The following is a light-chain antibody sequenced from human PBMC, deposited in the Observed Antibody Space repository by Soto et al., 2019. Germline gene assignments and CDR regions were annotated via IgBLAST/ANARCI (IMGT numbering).Light chain of an antibody. CDR1: SSNIGSNT. CDR2: GQN. CDR3: AVWLDSRDVRV. V-gene: IGLV1-44*01. Sequence: QPVLTQPPSASGTPGQRVTISCSGSSSNIGSNTVNWYQQLPGTAPKLLIYGQNQRPSGVPARVSVSRSGTSGSLAISVLHAEDEGDYDYAVWLDSRDVRVFGGGTKLTVL. J-gene: IGLJ2*01.